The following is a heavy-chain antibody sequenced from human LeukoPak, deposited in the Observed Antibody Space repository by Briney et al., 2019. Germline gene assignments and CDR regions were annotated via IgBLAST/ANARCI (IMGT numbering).Heavy chain of an antibody. CDR1: GFTFSSYA. Sequence: GGSLRLSCSASGFTFSSYAMSWVRQAPGKGLEWVSAISGSGGSTYSADSVEGRFTISRDNSKNTLYLQMNRLRAEDTAVYYCAKDREGSWFRDYFDYWGQGTLVTVSS. V-gene: IGHV3-23*01. J-gene: IGHJ4*02. CDR3: AKDREGSWFRDYFDY. CDR2: ISGSGGST. D-gene: IGHD6-13*01.